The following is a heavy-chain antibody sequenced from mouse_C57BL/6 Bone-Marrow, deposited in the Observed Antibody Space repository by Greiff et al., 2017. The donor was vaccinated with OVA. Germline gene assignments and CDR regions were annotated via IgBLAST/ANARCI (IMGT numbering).Heavy chain of an antibody. J-gene: IGHJ4*01. CDR2: LDPANGNT. V-gene: IGHV14-3*01. Sequence: VQLQQSVAELVRPGASVKLSCTASGFNIKNTYMHWVKQRPEQGLEWIGRLDPANGNTTYAPKFPGTATITADTSSNTAYLQLSSLTSEDTAIYYCARRTITTVVATRAMDGWGQGTSVTVAS. CDR1: GFNIKNTY. CDR3: ARRTITTVVATRAMDG. D-gene: IGHD1-1*01.